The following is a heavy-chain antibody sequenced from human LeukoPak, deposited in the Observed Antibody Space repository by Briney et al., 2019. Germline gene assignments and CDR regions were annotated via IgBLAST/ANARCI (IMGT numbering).Heavy chain of an antibody. CDR1: GYSFTSYW. D-gene: IGHD6-13*01. J-gene: IGHJ5*02. CDR2: IYPSDSDT. V-gene: IGHV5-51*01. Sequence: GESLKISCKGSGYSFTSYWIGCVRQMPGKGLEWMGIIYPSDSDTRYSPSFQGQVTISADKSISTAYLQWSSLKASDTAMHYCARMKRAAAGAQYNWFDPWGQGTLVTVSS. CDR3: ARMKRAAAGAQYNWFDP.